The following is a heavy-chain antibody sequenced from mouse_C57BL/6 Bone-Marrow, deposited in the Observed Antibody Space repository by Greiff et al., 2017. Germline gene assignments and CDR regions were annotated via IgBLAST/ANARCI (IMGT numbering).Heavy chain of an antibody. J-gene: IGHJ2*01. CDR1: GFTFSNYW. CDR2: IRLKSDNYAT. D-gene: IGHD2-4*01. V-gene: IGHV6-3*01. CDR3: TRNYDYGY. Sequence: EVQLQQSGGGLVQPGGSMKLSCVASGFTFSNYWMNWVRQSPEKGLEWVAQIRLKSDNYATHYAESVKGRFTISRDDSKSSVYLQMNNLRAEDTGIYYCTRNYDYGYWGQGTTLTVSS.